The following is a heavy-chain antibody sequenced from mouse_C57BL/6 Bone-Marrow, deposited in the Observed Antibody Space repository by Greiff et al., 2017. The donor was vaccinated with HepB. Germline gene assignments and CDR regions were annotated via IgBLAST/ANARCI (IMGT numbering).Heavy chain of an antibody. CDR1: GYTFTSYW. V-gene: IGHV1-53*01. D-gene: IGHD2-1*01. Sequence: VQLQQPGTELVKPGASVKLSCKASGYTFTSYWMHWVKQRPGQGLEWIGNINPSNGGTNYNEKFKSKATLTVDKSSSTAYMQLSSLTSEESAVYYCARNYGNYDWYFDVWGTGTTVTVSS. CDR3: ARNYGNYDWYFDV. J-gene: IGHJ1*03. CDR2: INPSNGGT.